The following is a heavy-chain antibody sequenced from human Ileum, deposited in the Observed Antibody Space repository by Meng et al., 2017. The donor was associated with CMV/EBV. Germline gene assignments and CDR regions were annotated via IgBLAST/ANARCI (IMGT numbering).Heavy chain of an antibody. D-gene: IGHD3-10*01. CDR3: GGGGGGSGSYYNPDNWFDP. CDR1: NYN. CDR2: IGGSGGTI. Sequence: NYNIGWLRWAPGRGVWWFSYIGGSGGTIYYADSVRGRSTTPRDNAKKSLYLQMSSLRAENRAFYHWGGGGGGSGSYYNPDNWFDPWGQGTLVTVSS. J-gene: IGHJ5*02. V-gene: IGHV3-11*04.